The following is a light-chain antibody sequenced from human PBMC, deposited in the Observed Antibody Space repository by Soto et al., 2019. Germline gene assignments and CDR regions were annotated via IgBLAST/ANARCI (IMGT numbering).Light chain of an antibody. J-gene: IGKJ1*01. Sequence: EIVLTQSPATLSLPPGERATLSCRASRSFASSYLAWFQHKPGQAPRLLMYAVSTRAAGIPARFSGTGSGTEFTLTISGLQSEDFTVYYCLQYDDWPSWTFGQGTKVDIK. CDR2: AVS. CDR3: LQYDDWPSWT. V-gene: IGKV3-15*01. CDR1: RSFASSY.